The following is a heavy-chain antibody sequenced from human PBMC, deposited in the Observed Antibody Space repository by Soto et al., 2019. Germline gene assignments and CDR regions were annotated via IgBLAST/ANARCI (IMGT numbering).Heavy chain of an antibody. J-gene: IGHJ4*02. CDR3: ARVSCGGGSCFDY. CDR2: IYYSGTT. V-gene: IGHV4-31*11. CDR1: GGSISSGGYY. D-gene: IGHD2-15*01. Sequence: QVQLQESGPGLVKPSQTLSLTCAVSGGSISSGGYYWSWIRQLPEKGLEWIGYIYYSGTTHYNPSLKSRVSISVDMSKNQFSLKLNSATAADTAVYYCARVSCGGGSCFDYWGQGTLVTVSS.